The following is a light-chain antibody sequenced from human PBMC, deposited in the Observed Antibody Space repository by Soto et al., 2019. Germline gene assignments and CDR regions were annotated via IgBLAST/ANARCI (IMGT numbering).Light chain of an antibody. J-gene: IGKJ5*01. V-gene: IGKV1-5*01. CDR3: QQYNSYAST. CDR1: QSISSW. CDR2: DAS. Sequence: DIQMTQSPSILSASVGDRVTITCRASQSISSWLAWYQQKPGKAPNLLIYDASSLESGVPSRFSGSGSGTEFTLTISSLQPDDFATYYCQQYNSYASTFGQGTRLEI.